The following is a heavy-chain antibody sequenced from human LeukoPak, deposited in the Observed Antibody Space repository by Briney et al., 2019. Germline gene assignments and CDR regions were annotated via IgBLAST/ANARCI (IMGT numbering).Heavy chain of an antibody. D-gene: IGHD4-17*01. V-gene: IGHV3-21*01. CDR3: AREGYGDYVNWFDP. J-gene: IGHJ5*02. Sequence: GGSLRLSCAASGFTFSSYSMNWVRQAPGKGLEWVSSISSSSSYIYYADSVKGRFTISRDNAKNSLYLQMNSLRAEDTAVYYCAREGYGDYVNWFDPWGQGTLATVSS. CDR1: GFTFSSYS. CDR2: ISSSSSYI.